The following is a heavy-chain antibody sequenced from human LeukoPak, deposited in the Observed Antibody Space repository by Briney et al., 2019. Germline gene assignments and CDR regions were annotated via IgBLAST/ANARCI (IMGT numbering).Heavy chain of an antibody. CDR2: ISSGTSYI. V-gene: IGHV3-21*01. D-gene: IGHD3-16*01. Sequence: GGSLRLSCEASGFNFRNSGMTWVRLAPGKGLEWVSSISSGTSYIYYADSVKGRFTISRDNAKNSLYLQMNSLRAEDTAVYYCARDPTSSWGTAFDIWGQGTMVTVSS. J-gene: IGHJ3*02. CDR3: ARDPTSSWGTAFDI. CDR1: GFNFRNSG.